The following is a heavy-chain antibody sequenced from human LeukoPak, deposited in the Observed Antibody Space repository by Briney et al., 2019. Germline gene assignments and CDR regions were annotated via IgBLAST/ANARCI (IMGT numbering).Heavy chain of an antibody. J-gene: IGHJ4*02. CDR3: ARRGYDFWSGYRPSYYFDY. D-gene: IGHD3-3*01. CDR1: GGSFSGYY. Sequence: SETLSLTCAVYGGSFSGYYWSWIRQPPGKGLEWIGEINHSGSTNYNPSLKSRVTISVDTSKNQFSLKLSSVTAADTAVYYCARRGYDFWSGYRPSYYFDYWGQGTLVTVSS. CDR2: INHSGST. V-gene: IGHV4-34*01.